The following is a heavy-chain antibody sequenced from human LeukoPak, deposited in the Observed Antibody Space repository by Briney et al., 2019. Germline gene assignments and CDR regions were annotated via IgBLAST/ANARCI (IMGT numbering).Heavy chain of an antibody. D-gene: IGHD3-22*01. Sequence: SETLSLTCAVSGGSISSGGYSWSWIRQPPGKGLEWIGYIYHSGSTYYNPSLKSRVTISVDRSKNQFSLKLSSVTAADTAVYYCARGGYYDSSAPADFDYWGQGTLVTVSS. CDR2: IYHSGST. J-gene: IGHJ4*02. CDR3: ARGGYYDSSAPADFDY. V-gene: IGHV4-30-2*01. CDR1: GGSISSGGYS.